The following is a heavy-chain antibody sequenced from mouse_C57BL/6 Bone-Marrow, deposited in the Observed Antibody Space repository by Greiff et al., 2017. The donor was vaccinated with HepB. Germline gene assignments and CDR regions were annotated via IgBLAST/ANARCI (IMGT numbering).Heavy chain of an antibody. V-gene: IGHV5-17*01. Sequence: VQLQQSGGGLVKPGGSLKLSCAASGFTFSDYGMHWVRQAPEKGLEWVAYISSGSSTIYYADTVKGRFTISRDNAKNTLFLQMTSLRSEDTAMYYCARFGTTVVARVPYAMDYWGQGTSVTVSS. CDR1: GFTFSDYG. D-gene: IGHD1-1*01. J-gene: IGHJ4*01. CDR2: ISSGSSTI. CDR3: ARFGTTVVARVPYAMDY.